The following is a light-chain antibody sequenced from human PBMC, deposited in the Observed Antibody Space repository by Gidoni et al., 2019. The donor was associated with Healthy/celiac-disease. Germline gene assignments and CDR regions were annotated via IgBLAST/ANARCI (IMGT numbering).Light chain of an antibody. J-gene: IGKJ5*01. V-gene: IGKV1-33*01. CDR1: QDISNY. CDR2: DAS. Sequence: DIQMTHYPSSLSASVGDRVTIPCQASQDISNYLNWYQQNPGKAPKLLIYDASNLETGVPSRFSGSGSGTDFTFTISSLQPEDIATYYCQQYDNLPITFGQGTRLEIK. CDR3: QQYDNLPIT.